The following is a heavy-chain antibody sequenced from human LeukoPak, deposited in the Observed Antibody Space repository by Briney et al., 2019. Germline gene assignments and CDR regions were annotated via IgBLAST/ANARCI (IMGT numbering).Heavy chain of an antibody. CDR2: ISAYNGNT. Sequence: ASVKVSWKASGYTFTSYGISWVRQAPGQGLEWMGWISAYNGNTNYAQKLQGRVTMTTDTSTSTAYMELRSLRSDDTAVYYCARDPHNYDILTGYYYADPPEDYWGRGTLVTVSS. V-gene: IGHV1-18*01. CDR3: ARDPHNYDILTGYYYADPPEDY. CDR1: GYTFTSYG. D-gene: IGHD3-9*01. J-gene: IGHJ4*02.